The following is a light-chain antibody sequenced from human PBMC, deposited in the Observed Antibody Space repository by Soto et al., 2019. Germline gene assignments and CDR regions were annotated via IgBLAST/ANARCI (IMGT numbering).Light chain of an antibody. Sequence: EIVMTQSPATLSVSPGDGASLSCRARQIVGSNLAWYQQTAGQAPRLLIYGASTRATGIPARFSGSGSGTEFTLTISSLQSEDFAVYSCQQYTNWPYTFGQGTKLEIK. CDR2: GAS. V-gene: IGKV3-15*01. CDR3: QQYTNWPYT. CDR1: QIVGSN. J-gene: IGKJ2*01.